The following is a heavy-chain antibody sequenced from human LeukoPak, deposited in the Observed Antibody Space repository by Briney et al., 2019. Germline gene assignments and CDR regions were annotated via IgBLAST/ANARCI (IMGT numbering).Heavy chain of an antibody. CDR2: VYNSGST. CDR1: GGSISSRSYY. CDR3: ARDSPRGDIVVVPAGIDP. V-gene: IGHV4-39*07. Sequence: SETLSLTCTVSGGSISSRSYYWGWIRQPPGKGLEWIGSVYNSGSTFYNPSLKSRVTISVDRSKNQFSLKLSSVTAADTAVYYCARDSPRGDIVVVPAGIDPWGQGTLVTVSS. J-gene: IGHJ5*02. D-gene: IGHD2-2*01.